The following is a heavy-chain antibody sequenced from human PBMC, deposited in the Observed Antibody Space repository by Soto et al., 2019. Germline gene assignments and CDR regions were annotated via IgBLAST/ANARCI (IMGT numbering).Heavy chain of an antibody. CDR1: GFTFSDYY. V-gene: IGHV3-11*03. J-gene: IGHJ4*02. CDR3: ARGPQTPTVTTGVFGY. CDR2: ISSSSSYT. D-gene: IGHD4-17*01. Sequence: PGGSLRLSCAASGFTFSDYYMSWIRQAPGKGLEWVSYISSSSSYTNYADSVKGRFTISRDNAKNSLYLQMNSLRAEDTAVYYCARGPQTPTVTTGVFGYWGQGTLVTVSS.